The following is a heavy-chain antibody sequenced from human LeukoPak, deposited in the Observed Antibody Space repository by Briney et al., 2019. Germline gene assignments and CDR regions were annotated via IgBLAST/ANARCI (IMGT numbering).Heavy chain of an antibody. D-gene: IGHD3-10*01. J-gene: IGHJ4*02. V-gene: IGHV4-59*12. CDR2: IYYSGST. Sequence: SETLSLTCTVSGGSISSYYWSWIRQPPGKGLEWIGYIYYSGSTNYNPSLKSRVTISVDTSKNQFSLKLSSVTAADTAVYYCAREVGSGSYYGIDYWGQGTLVTVSS. CDR3: AREVGSGSYYGIDY. CDR1: GGSISSYY.